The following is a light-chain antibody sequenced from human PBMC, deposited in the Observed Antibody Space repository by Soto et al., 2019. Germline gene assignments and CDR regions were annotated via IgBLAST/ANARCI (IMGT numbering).Light chain of an antibody. Sequence: DIQMTQSPSTLSATAGDRVTITCRASQSISSWLAWYQQKPGKAPKLLIYDASNLESGVPSRFSGSGSGTEFTLTISNLQPDDFATYYCQQYEKYRTFGQGTQVEIK. CDR2: DAS. J-gene: IGKJ1*01. CDR1: QSISSW. CDR3: QQYEKYRT. V-gene: IGKV1-5*01.